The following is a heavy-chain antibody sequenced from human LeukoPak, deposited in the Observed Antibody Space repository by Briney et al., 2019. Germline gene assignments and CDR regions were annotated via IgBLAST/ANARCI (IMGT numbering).Heavy chain of an antibody. Sequence: SSETLSLTRTVSGGSISSYYWSWLRQPAGKGPEWIGRVYVSGNTNYNPSLQSRVTMSIDTAKNQFSLNLSSVTAADTALYFCAREQYRRYFDYWGQGTLVTVSS. V-gene: IGHV4-4*07. CDR3: AREQYRRYFDY. D-gene: IGHD5-18*01. CDR2: VYVSGNT. CDR1: GGSISSYY. J-gene: IGHJ4*02.